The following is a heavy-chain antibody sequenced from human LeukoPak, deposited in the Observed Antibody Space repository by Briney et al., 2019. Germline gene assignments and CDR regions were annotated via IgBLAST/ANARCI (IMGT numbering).Heavy chain of an antibody. CDR3: AIRGGAHIDY. Sequence: GGSLRLSCAASGFTFSSYAMSWVRQAPGKGLEWVSAISGSGGSTYYADSVKGWFTISRDNSKNTLYLQMNSLRAEDTAVYYCAIRGGAHIDYWGQGTLVTVSS. J-gene: IGHJ4*02. D-gene: IGHD3-10*01. V-gene: IGHV3-23*01. CDR1: GFTFSSYA. CDR2: ISGSGGST.